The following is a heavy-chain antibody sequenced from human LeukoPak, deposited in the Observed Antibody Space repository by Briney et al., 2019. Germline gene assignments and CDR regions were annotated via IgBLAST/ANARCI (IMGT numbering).Heavy chain of an antibody. J-gene: IGHJ6*02. CDR1: GFTFSSYW. Sequence: GGSLRLSCAASGFTFSSYWMSWVRQAPGKGLEWVANIKQDGSEKYYVDSVKGRFTISRDNSKNTLYLQMNSLRAEDTAVYYCARGRYYYDSSGYYYYYYGMDVWGQGTTVTVSS. CDR2: IKQDGSEK. D-gene: IGHD3-22*01. CDR3: ARGRYYYDSSGYYYYYYGMDV. V-gene: IGHV3-7*04.